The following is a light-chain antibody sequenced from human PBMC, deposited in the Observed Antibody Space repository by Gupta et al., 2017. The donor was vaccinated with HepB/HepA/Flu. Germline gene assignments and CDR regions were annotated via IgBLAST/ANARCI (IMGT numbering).Light chain of an antibody. J-gene: IGKJ1*01. CDR2: DAS. CDR3: QQHSDWPRT. Sequence: IVLLHSPGTPPLSPGERATLSCRASESVSSFLAWYQQKPGQAPRLLIYDASTRATGAPARFSGSGSGTDFTLTISSLEPEDFALYYCQQHSDWPRTFGQGTKVEIK. V-gene: IGKV3-11*01. CDR1: ESVSSF.